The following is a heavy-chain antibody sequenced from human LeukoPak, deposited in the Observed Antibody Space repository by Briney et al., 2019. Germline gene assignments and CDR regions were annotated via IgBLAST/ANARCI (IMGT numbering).Heavy chain of an antibody. J-gene: IGHJ4*02. V-gene: IGHV1-18*01. CDR2: VSAYNGNT. Sequence: ASVKVSXKASGYTFTSYGISWVRQAPGQGLEWMGWVSAYNGNTNYAQKLQGRVTMTTDTSTSTAYMELRSPRSDDTAVYYCARQRPGATFESWGQGTLVTVSS. CDR3: ARQRPGATFES. D-gene: IGHD1-26*01. CDR1: GYTFTSYG.